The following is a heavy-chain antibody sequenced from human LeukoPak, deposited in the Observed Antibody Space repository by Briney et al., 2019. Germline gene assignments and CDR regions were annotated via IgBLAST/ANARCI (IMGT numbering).Heavy chain of an antibody. J-gene: IGHJ5*02. Sequence: SETLSLTCTVSGGSVTDYYWGWIRQPPGKGLEWIGSIYYSGSTYYNPSLKSRVTISVDTSKNQFSLKLSSVTAADTAVYYCARRGYGYSSSWRTRWFDPWGQGTLVTVSS. V-gene: IGHV4-39*01. CDR3: ARRGYGYSSSWRTRWFDP. D-gene: IGHD6-13*01. CDR1: GGSVTDYY. CDR2: IYYSGST.